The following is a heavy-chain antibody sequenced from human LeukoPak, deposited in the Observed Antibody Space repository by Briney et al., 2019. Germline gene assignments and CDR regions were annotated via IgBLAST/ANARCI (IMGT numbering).Heavy chain of an antibody. CDR2: IDGGGSST. Sequence: GGSLRLSCGASGFTFSYHWMHWVRHVLGKGLVWVSRIDGGGSSTSYADSVKGRFSISRDNAKSTLYLQMSSLRAEDTAVYYCARGPGSSGGAYVGDYWGPGTLVTVSS. CDR1: GFTFSYHW. CDR3: ARGPGSSGGAYVGDY. D-gene: IGHD3-22*01. V-gene: IGHV3-74*01. J-gene: IGHJ4*01.